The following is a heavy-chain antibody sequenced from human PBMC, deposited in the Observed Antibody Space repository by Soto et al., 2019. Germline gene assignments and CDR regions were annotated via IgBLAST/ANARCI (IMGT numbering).Heavy chain of an antibody. J-gene: IGHJ4*02. V-gene: IGHV3-11*01. CDR1: GFTFNAFY. D-gene: IGHD3-10*01. Sequence: LRLSCTTSGFTFNAFYMSWVRQAPGKGLEWVSYISSDSKTVYYADFVKGRFTISRDNAQNSLYLQMNSLSAGDTAVFYCAKDRSGSGNYYCDYWGQGALVTVSS. CDR2: ISSDSKTV. CDR3: AKDRSGSGNYYCDY.